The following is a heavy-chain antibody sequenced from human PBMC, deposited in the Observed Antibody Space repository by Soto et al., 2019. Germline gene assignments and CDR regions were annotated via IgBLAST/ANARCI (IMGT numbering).Heavy chain of an antibody. CDR1: GFTISSYG. Sequence: QVQLVESGGGVVQPGRSLRLSCAASGFTISSYGMHWVRQAPGKGLEWVAVIWYDGSNKYYADSVKGRFTISRDNSKNTLYLQMNSLRAEDTAVYYCARDVENDFWSGFSPPDYWGQGTLVTVSS. CDR2: IWYDGSNK. D-gene: IGHD3-3*01. V-gene: IGHV3-33*01. CDR3: ARDVENDFWSGFSPPDY. J-gene: IGHJ4*02.